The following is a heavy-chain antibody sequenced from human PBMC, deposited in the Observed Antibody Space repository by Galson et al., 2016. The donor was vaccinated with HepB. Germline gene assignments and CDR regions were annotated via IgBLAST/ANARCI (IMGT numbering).Heavy chain of an antibody. D-gene: IGHD2-15*01. J-gene: IGHJ3*02. Sequence: SETLSLTCAISGYSISSSTWWSWVRRPPGKGLEWIGEIFHTGRTNYNPSLKSRVTMSIDKSNSHFSLKLSSMTAADTAVYYCVRDVGTDAFDIWGQGTMVTVSS. CDR1: GYSISSSTW. CDR3: VRDVGTDAFDI. V-gene: IGHV4-4*02. CDR2: IFHTGRT.